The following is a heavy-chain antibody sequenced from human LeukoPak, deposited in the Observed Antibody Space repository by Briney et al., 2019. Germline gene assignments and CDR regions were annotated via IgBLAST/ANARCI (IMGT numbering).Heavy chain of an antibody. CDR1: GGSISSYY. Sequence: PSETLSLTCTVSGGSISSYYWSWIRQPPGKGLEWIGYIYYSGSTNYNPSLKSRVTISVDTSKNQFSLKLSSVTAADTAVYYCARVCDDSSGCLDYWGQGTLVTASS. CDR2: IYYSGST. D-gene: IGHD3-22*01. CDR3: ARVCDDSSGCLDY. J-gene: IGHJ4*02. V-gene: IGHV4-59*01.